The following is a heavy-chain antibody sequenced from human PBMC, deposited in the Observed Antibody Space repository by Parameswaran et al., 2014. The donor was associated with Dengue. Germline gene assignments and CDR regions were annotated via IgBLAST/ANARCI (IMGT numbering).Heavy chain of an antibody. D-gene: IGHD3-22*01. V-gene: IGHV1-8*01. J-gene: IGHJ6*02. Sequence: WVRQAPGQGLEWMGWMNPNSGNTGYAQKFQGRVTMTRNTSISTAYMELSSLRSEDTAVYYCARWGTLLMYYYDSSGSSSGTPGGMDVWGQGTTVTVSS. CDR3: ARWGTLLMYYYDSSGSSSGTPGGMDV. CDR2: MNPNSGNT.